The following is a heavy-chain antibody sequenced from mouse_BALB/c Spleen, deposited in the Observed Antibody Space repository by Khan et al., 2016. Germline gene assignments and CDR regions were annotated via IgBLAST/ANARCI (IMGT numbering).Heavy chain of an antibody. CDR3: ARGYDWYFDV. J-gene: IGHJ1*01. CDR2: INPGSGGT. D-gene: IGHD2-14*01. V-gene: IGHV1-54*01. CDR1: GYAFTNYL. Sequence: QVQLQQSGAELVRPGTSVKVSCKASGYAFTNYLIEWVKQRPGQGLEWIGVINPGSGGTNYNEKFKGKATLTADKSYSTAYMQLSSLTYDVSEVFCCARGYDWYFDVWGAGTTVTVSA.